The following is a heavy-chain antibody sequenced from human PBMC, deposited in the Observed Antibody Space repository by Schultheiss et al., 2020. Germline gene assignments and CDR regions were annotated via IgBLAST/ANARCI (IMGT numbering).Heavy chain of an antibody. CDR2: IWYDGSNK. J-gene: IGHJ4*02. CDR1: GFTFSSYG. Sequence: GGSLRLSCAASGFTFSSYGMHWVRQAPGKGLEWVAVIWYDGSNKYYADSVKGRFTISRDNSKNTVYLQMNSLRAEDTAVYYCVRDLRWHSSGWTDHWGQGTLVTVAS. CDR3: VRDLRWHSSGWTDH. V-gene: IGHV3-33*01. D-gene: IGHD6-19*01.